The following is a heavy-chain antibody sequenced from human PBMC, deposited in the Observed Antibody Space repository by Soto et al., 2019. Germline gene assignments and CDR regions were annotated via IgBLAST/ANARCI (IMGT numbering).Heavy chain of an antibody. D-gene: IGHD2-2*02. V-gene: IGHV3-30*18. Sequence: SLRLSCAASGFTFSSYGMHWVRQAPGKGLEWVAVISYDGSNKYYADSVKGRFTISRDNSKNTLYLQMNSLRAEDTAVYYCAKDLLRYCSSTSCYTLWPYWGQGTLVTVSS. CDR2: ISYDGSNK. CDR1: GFTFSSYG. CDR3: AKDLLRYCSSTSCYTLWPY. J-gene: IGHJ4*02.